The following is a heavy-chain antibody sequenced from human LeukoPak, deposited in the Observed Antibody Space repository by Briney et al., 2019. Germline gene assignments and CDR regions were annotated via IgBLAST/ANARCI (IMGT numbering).Heavy chain of an antibody. CDR3: ARGLTPWYCSSTSCYTLDY. Sequence: ASVKVSCKASGYTFTSYDIKWMRQATGQGLEWMGWMNPNSGNTGYAQKFQGRVTITRNTSISTAYMELSSLRSEDTAVYYCARGLTPWYCSSTSCYTLDYWGQGTLVTVSS. V-gene: IGHV1-8*03. D-gene: IGHD2-2*02. CDR1: GYTFTSYD. J-gene: IGHJ4*02. CDR2: MNPNSGNT.